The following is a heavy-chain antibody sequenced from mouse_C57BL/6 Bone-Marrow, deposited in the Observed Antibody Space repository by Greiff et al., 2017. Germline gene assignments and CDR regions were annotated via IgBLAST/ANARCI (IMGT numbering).Heavy chain of an antibody. D-gene: IGHD3-2*02. CDR2: IHPNSGST. CDR1: GYTFTSYW. Sequence: QVQLQQPGAELVKPGASVKLSCKASGYTFTSYWMHWVKQRPGQGLEWIGMIHPNSGSTNYNEKFKSKATLTVDKSSSTVYMQLSSLTSEDSAVYYCARSGRNYFDYWGQGTTLTVSS. V-gene: IGHV1-64*01. CDR3: ARSGRNYFDY. J-gene: IGHJ2*01.